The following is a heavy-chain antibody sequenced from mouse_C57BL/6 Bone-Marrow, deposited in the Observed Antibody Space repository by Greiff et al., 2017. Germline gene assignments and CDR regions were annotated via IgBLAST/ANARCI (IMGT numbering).Heavy chain of an antibody. CDR2: IDPNSGGT. CDR1: GYTFTSYW. CDR3: ARGTSYGSSYRRNYYAMDY. J-gene: IGHJ4*01. Sequence: QVQLQQPGAELVKPGASVKLSCKASGYTFTSYWMHWVKQRPGRGLEWIGRIDPNSGGTKYNEKFKSKATLTVDKSSSTAYMQLSSLTSEDSAVYYCARGTSYGSSYRRNYYAMDYWGQGTSVTVSS. D-gene: IGHD1-1*01. V-gene: IGHV1-72*01.